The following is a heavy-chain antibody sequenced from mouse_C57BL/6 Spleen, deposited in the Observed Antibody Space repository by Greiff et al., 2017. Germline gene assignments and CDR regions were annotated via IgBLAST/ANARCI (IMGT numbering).Heavy chain of an antibody. J-gene: IGHJ2*01. CDR3: SIAISHYFDY. V-gene: IGHV1-69*01. CDR2: LDPSDSDT. CDR1: GYTFTSYW. Sequence: QVQLQQPGAELVMPGASVKLSCKASGYTFTSYWMHWVKQRPGQGLEWIGELDPSDSDTNYNQKFKGKSTLTVDKSSSTAYMQLSSLTSVDSAVYSCSIAISHYFDYWGQGTTLTVSS.